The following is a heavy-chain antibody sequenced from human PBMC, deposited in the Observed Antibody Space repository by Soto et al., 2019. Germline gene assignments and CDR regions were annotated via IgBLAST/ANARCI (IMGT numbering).Heavy chain of an antibody. CDR2: IIPIIGTA. CDR1: GGTFSTYA. Sequence: QVQLVQSGAEVKKPGSSVKVSCKASGGTFSTYAISWVRQAPGQGLEWMGGIIPIIGTATYAKQFQGRVTIPAVGATRTGSIELCSIKSDASAVYYCAQALTMASPQWFGPWGQGTQGTVSS. D-gene: IGHD3-10*01. CDR3: AQALTMASPQWFGP. V-gene: IGHV1-69*01. J-gene: IGHJ5*02.